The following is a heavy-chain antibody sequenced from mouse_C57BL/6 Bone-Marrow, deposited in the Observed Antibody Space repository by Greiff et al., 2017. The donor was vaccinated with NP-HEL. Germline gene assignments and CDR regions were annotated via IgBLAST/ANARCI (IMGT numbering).Heavy chain of an antibody. V-gene: IGHV1-19*01. CDR3: ARSLYYDYGFAY. D-gene: IGHD2-4*01. CDR2: INPYNGGT. Sequence: VQLQQSGPVLVKPGASVKMSCKASGYTFTDYYMNWVKQSHGKSLEWIGVINPYNGGTSYNQKFKGKATLTVDKSSSTAYMELNSLTSEDSAVYYCARSLYYDYGFAYWGQGTLVTVSA. CDR1: GYTFTDYY. J-gene: IGHJ3*01.